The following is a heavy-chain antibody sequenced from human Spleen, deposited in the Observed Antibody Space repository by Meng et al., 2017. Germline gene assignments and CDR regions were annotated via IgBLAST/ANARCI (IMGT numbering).Heavy chain of an antibody. V-gene: IGHV4-39*06. CDR1: CGSISSSSYY. D-gene: IGHD4-17*01. Sequence: RRPLQDSGPGLVTPSETLSLTCTAACGSISSSSYYWGWSRQPPGKGLEWIGSIYYSGSTYYNPSLKSRVTISVDTSKNQFSLKLSSVTAADTAVYYCARDSNGPTTATPYWGQGTLVTVSS. CDR2: IYYSGST. CDR3: ARDSNGPTTATPY. J-gene: IGHJ4*02.